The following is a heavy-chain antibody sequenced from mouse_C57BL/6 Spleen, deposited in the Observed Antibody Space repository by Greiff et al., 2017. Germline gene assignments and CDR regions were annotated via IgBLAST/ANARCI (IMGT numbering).Heavy chain of an antibody. V-gene: IGHV1-78*01. Sequence: VQLQQSEAELVKPGASVKLSCKASGYTFTDYTIHWVKQRPEQGLEWIGCIYPRDGSTKYNEKFKGKATLTVDQSSSTAYMQLNRLTSEDSEVYFCARGWFPYYAYDYWGQGTSVTVSS. CDR3: ARGWFPYYAYDY. D-gene: IGHD1-1*02. CDR1: GYTFTDYT. J-gene: IGHJ4*01. CDR2: IYPRDGST.